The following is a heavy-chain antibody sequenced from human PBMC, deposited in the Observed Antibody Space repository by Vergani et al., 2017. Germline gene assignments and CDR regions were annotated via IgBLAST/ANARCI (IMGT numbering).Heavy chain of an antibody. D-gene: IGHD3-10*01. CDR2: INPNSGGT. J-gene: IGHJ6*02. CDR3: ARANYNGSGSYSHYYGMDV. CDR1: GYTFTGYY. V-gene: IGHV1-2*02. Sequence: QVQLVQSGAEVKKPGASVKFSCKASGYTFTGYYMHWVRQAPGQGLEWMGWINPNSGGTNYAQKFQGRFTMTRDTSISTAYMELSRLRSDDTAVYYCARANYNGSGSYSHYYGMDVWGQGTTVTVSS.